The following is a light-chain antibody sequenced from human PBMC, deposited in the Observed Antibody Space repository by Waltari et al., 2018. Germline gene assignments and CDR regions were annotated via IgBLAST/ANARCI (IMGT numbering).Light chain of an antibody. Sequence: EIVMTQSPATLSVSPGERATLSCRASQGISTSLAWYQQKPGQAPRLLIYEASTRATGVPARFSGSGSGTEFTLTISSLQSEDFAVYYCQQFDDWLSLTFGGGTKVEIK. V-gene: IGKV3-15*01. CDR2: EAS. CDR3: QQFDDWLSLT. CDR1: QGISTS. J-gene: IGKJ4*01.